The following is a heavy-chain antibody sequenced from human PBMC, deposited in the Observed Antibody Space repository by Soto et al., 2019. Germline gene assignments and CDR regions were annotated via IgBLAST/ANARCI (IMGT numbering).Heavy chain of an antibody. Sequence: QVQLVQSGAEVKKPGSSVKVSCKASGGTFSSYTISWVRQAPGQGLEWMGRIIPILGIANYAQKFQGRVTXTXXKSTSTAYMELSSLRSEDTAVYYCARDWGGATSNYWGQGTLVTVSS. D-gene: IGHD1-26*01. CDR1: GGTFSSYT. CDR2: IIPILGIA. J-gene: IGHJ4*02. V-gene: IGHV1-69*08. CDR3: ARDWGGATSNY.